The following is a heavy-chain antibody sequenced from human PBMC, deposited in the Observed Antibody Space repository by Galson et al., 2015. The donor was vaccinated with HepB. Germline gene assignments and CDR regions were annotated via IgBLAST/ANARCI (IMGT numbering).Heavy chain of an antibody. CDR2: ISGNGDST. CDR1: GFGFDTHA. D-gene: IGHD5-18*01. J-gene: IGHJ5*01. Sequence: SLRLSCAASGFGFDTHAMSWVRQAPGKGLEWISGISGNGDSTFYGDSVKGRFTGSRDNSKNILFLQVNSLRAEDTGLYFGAKGYGLFDSWGQGILVTVPS. V-gene: IGHV3-23*01. CDR3: AKGYGLFDS.